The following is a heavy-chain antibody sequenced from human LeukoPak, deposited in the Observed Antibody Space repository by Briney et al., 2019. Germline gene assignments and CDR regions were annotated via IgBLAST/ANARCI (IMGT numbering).Heavy chain of an antibody. Sequence: ASVKVSCKASGGTFSSYAISWVRQAPGQGLEWMGWISAYNGNTNYAQKLQGRVTMTTDTSTSTAYMELRSLRSDDTAVYYCARDSIVVVPAAIVPYFDYWGQGTLVTVSS. CDR3: ARDSIVVVPAAIVPYFDY. D-gene: IGHD2-2*02. CDR2: ISAYNGNT. CDR1: GGTFSSYA. J-gene: IGHJ4*02. V-gene: IGHV1-18*01.